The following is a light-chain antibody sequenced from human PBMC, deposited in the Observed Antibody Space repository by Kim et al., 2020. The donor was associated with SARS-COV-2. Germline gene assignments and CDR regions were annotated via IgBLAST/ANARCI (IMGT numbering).Light chain of an antibody. V-gene: IGKV3-20*01. CDR2: GAS. Sequence: PGEGATLSCRASLGVSGSYLTWYQQKPGQAPRLLIYGASSRATGIPDRFSGSGSGTDFTLTISSLEPEDFAVYYCQHTETFGGGTKVDIK. CDR1: LGVSGSY. CDR3: QHTET. J-gene: IGKJ4*01.